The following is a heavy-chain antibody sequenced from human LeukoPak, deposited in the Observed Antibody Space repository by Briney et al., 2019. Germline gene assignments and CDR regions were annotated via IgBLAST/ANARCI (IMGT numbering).Heavy chain of an antibody. CDR2: ISSSGDST. CDR1: GITFSSYA. V-gene: IGHV3-23*01. J-gene: IGHJ4*02. Sequence: GGSLRLSGAASGITFSSYAMSWVRQAPGKGLEWVSSISSSGDSTHFADSVMGRFTISRDTSKNTLYLQMNSLRVEDTAVYYCAKVGGYCISTSCYAYFDFWGQGTLVTVSS. CDR3: AKVGGYCISTSCYAYFDF. D-gene: IGHD2-2*01.